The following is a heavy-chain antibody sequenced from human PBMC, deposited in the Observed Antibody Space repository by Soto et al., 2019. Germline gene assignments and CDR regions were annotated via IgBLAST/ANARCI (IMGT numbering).Heavy chain of an antibody. D-gene: IGHD3-22*01. CDR2: IYYSGST. Sequence: QVQLQESGPGLVKPSQTLSLICTVSGGSISSGDYYWSWIRQPPGKGLEWIGYIYYSGSTYYNPSLKSRGTISVDTYKSQFSLKLISVTAADTAVYYCARDRYYYDSSGYYLLNYYYYYGMDVWGQGTTVTVSS. J-gene: IGHJ6*02. CDR1: GGSISSGDYY. CDR3: ARDRYYYDSSGYYLLNYYYYYGMDV. V-gene: IGHV4-30-4*01.